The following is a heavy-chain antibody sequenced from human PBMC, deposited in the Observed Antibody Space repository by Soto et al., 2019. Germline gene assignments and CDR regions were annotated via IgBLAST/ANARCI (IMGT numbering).Heavy chain of an antibody. CDR1: GFTFSSYA. J-gene: IGHJ5*02. V-gene: IGHV3-23*01. CDR3: AKGPIVVVVAAHNWFDP. CDR2: ISGSGGST. D-gene: IGHD2-15*01. Sequence: EVQLLESGGGLVQPGGSLRLSCAASGFTFSSYAMSWVRQSPGKGLEWVSAISGSGGSTYYADSVKGRFTISRDNSKNTRYLQMNSLRAEDTAVYYCAKGPIVVVVAAHNWFDPWGQGTLVTVSS.